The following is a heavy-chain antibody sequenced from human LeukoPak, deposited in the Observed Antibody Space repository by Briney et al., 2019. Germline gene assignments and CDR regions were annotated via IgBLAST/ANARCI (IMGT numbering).Heavy chain of an antibody. CDR3: ARDLGFGELYPYYYYGMDV. J-gene: IGHJ6*04. D-gene: IGHD3-10*01. CDR2: ISYDGSNK. Sequence: GGSLRLSCAASGFTFSSYAMHWVRQAPGKGLEWVAVISYDGSNKYYADSVKGRFTISRDNSKNTLYLQMNSLRAEDTAVYYCARDLGFGELYPYYYYGMDVWGKGTTVTVSS. V-gene: IGHV3-30*04. CDR1: GFTFSSYA.